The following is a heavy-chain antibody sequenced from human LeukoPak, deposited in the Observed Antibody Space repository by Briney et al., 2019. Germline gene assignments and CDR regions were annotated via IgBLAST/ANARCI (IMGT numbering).Heavy chain of an antibody. J-gene: IGHJ4*02. Sequence: SETLSLTCTVSGDSFSTSYWSWIRQFPGKGLDWIGYISYSGNTNYNPSLRSRITISIDTSKKQFSLTLTSMTAADTPVYFCARAMSSGWHYFDYWGQGTLVTVSS. CDR1: GDSFSTSY. CDR3: ARAMSSGWHYFDY. D-gene: IGHD6-19*01. CDR2: ISYSGNT. V-gene: IGHV4-59*01.